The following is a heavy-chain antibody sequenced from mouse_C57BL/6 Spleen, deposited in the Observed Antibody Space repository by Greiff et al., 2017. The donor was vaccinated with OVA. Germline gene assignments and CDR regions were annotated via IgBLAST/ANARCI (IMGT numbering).Heavy chain of an antibody. Sequence: DVMLVESGGDLVKPGGSLKLSCAASGFTFSSYGMSWVRQTPDKRLEWVATISSGGSYTYYPDSVKGRFTISRDNAKNTLYLQMSSLKSEDTAMYYCARHDGYYEVYAMDYWGQGTSVTVSS. D-gene: IGHD2-3*01. J-gene: IGHJ4*01. CDR3: ARHDGYYEVYAMDY. CDR2: ISSGGSYT. V-gene: IGHV5-6*02. CDR1: GFTFSSYG.